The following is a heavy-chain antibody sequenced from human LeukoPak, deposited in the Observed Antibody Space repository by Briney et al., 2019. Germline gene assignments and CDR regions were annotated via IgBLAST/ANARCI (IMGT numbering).Heavy chain of an antibody. V-gene: IGHV3-33*01. CDR3: ARGFRELSLGFDY. D-gene: IGHD3-10*01. CDR2: IWYDGSKK. CDR1: GFTFSRYG. J-gene: IGHJ4*02. Sequence: GGSLRLSCAASGFTFSRYGMHWVRQAPGKGLEWVAVIWYDGSKKYYADSVKGRFTISRDNSKNTLYLQIISLRAEDTAVYYCARGFRELSLGFDYWGQGTLATVSS.